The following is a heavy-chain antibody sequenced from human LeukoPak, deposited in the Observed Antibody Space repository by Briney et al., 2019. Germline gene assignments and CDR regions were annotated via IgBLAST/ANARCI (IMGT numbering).Heavy chain of an antibody. Sequence: GGSLRLSCAASGFVFSTYAMHWVRQAPGKGLEWVAVISYDGRNKYYADSVKGRFTISRDNSKNTLYLQMNSLRAEDTAVYYCAKGRGGYYDTSGYYNNNWFDPWGQGTLVTVSS. D-gene: IGHD3-22*01. CDR2: ISYDGRNK. CDR3: AKGRGGYYDTSGYYNNNWFDP. CDR1: GFVFSTYA. V-gene: IGHV3-30*04. J-gene: IGHJ5*02.